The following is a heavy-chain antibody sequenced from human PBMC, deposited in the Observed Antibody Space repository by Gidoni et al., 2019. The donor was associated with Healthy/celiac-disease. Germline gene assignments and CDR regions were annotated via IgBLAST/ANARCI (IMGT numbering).Heavy chain of an antibody. CDR2: IIPIFGTA. Sequence: QVQLVQSGAEVKKPGSSVKVSCKASGGTFSSYAISWVRQAPGQGLEWMGGIIPIFGTANYAQKFQGRVTITADKSTSTAYMELSSLRSEDTAVYYCASGGYDFWSGYSSWFDPWGQGTLVTVSS. V-gene: IGHV1-69*06. J-gene: IGHJ5*02. D-gene: IGHD3-3*01. CDR1: GGTFSSYA. CDR3: ASGGYDFWSGYSSWFDP.